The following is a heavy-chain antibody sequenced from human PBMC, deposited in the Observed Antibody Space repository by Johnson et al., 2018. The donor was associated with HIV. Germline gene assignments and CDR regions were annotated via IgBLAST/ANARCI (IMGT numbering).Heavy chain of an antibody. CDR2: ISYDGSNK. V-gene: IGHV3-30*03. J-gene: IGHJ3*01. CDR1: GFTFSSYG. CDR3: ARDGESQQLPLGDAFDV. Sequence: QVQLVESGGGVVQPGRSLRLSCAASGFTFSSYGMHWVRQAPGKGLEWVAVISYDGSNKYYVDSVKGRFTISRDKSKNTLYLQMSSLRAEDTAMYYCARDGESQQLPLGDAFDVWGQGTMVTVSS. D-gene: IGHD6-13*01.